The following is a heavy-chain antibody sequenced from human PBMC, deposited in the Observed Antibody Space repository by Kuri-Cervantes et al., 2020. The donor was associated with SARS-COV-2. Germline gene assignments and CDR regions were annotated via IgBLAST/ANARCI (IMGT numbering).Heavy chain of an antibody. CDR2: ISSSSSYI. CDR1: GFTFSSYS. D-gene: IGHD7-27*01. J-gene: IGHJ4*02. V-gene: IGHV3-21*01. CDR3: ARERQTGDRYFDY. Sequence: GESLKISCAASGFTFSSYSMNWVRQAPGKGLEWVSSISSSSSYIYYADSVKGRFTISSDNAKNSLYLQMNSLRAEDTAVYYCARERQTGDRYFDYWGQGTLVTVSS.